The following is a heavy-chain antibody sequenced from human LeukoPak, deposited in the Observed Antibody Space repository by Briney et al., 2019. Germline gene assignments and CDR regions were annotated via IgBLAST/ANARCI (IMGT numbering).Heavy chain of an antibody. Sequence: GSVRLSCAASGFTFSSYWMSWIRQPAGKGLEWIGRMYTSGSTNYNPSLKSRVTISVDTSKNQFSLKLSSVTAADTAVYYCARGIRGVMGNWFDPWGQGTLVTVSS. CDR3: ARGIRGVMGNWFDP. V-gene: IGHV4-4*07. D-gene: IGHD3-10*01. CDR2: MYTSGST. CDR1: GFTFSSYW. J-gene: IGHJ5*02.